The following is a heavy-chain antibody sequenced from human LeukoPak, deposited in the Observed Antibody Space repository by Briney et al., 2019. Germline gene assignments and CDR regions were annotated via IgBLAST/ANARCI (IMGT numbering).Heavy chain of an antibody. CDR3: ARQMQSHGNFDS. CDR2: LGIAGDT. CDR1: GFTVSSYA. J-gene: IGHJ4*02. D-gene: IGHD1-26*01. V-gene: IGHV3-13*01. Sequence: GRSLRLSCAASGFTVSSYAMHWVRQPIGKGLEWVSALGIAGDTFYPGSVKGRFTISRENARNSLYLQMNSLRAEDTAMYYCARQMQSHGNFDSWGQGTLVTVSS.